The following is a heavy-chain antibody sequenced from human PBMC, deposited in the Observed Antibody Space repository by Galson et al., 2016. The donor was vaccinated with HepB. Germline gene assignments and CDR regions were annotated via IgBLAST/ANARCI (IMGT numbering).Heavy chain of an antibody. CDR2: INAGDGKR. D-gene: IGHD1-26*01. CDR1: GYTFTRYD. CDR3: GRAFSGSYYVERLGY. J-gene: IGHJ4*02. Sequence: SVKVSCKASGYTFTRYDVHWVRQAPGQRPEWMGWINAGDGKRRHSLKFQGRVSITTDTSATTVYMELSNLRSEDTAVYYCGRAFSGSYYVERLGYWGQGTLVTVSS. V-gene: IGHV1-3*01.